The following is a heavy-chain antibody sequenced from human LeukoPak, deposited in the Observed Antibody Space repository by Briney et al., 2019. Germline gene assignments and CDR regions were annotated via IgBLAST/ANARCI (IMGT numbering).Heavy chain of an antibody. CDR1: GGSISSYS. CDR3: ARVGGCGGDCYSGGDAFDI. J-gene: IGHJ3*02. Sequence: SETLSLTCTVSGGSISSYSWSWIRQPPGKGLEWIGYIYHSGSTYYNPSLKSRVTISVDRSKNQFSLKLSSVTAADTAVYYCARVGGCGGDCYSGGDAFDIWGQGTMVTVSS. CDR2: IYHSGST. D-gene: IGHD2-21*02. V-gene: IGHV4-30-2*01.